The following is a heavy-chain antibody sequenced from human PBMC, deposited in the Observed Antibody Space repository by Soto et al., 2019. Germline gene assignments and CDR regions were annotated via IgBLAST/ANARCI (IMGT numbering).Heavy chain of an antibody. CDR3: ARVGGTRSYYYYGMDV. CDR2: IIPILGIA. CDR1: GGTFSSYT. D-gene: IGHD2-15*01. V-gene: IGHV1-69*02. J-gene: IGHJ6*02. Sequence: QVQLVHSGAEVKKPGSSVKVSCKASGGTFSSYTISWVRQAPGQGLEWMGRIIPILGIANYAQKFQGRVTITADKSTSTAYMELSSLRSEDTAVYYCARVGGTRSYYYYGMDVWGQGTTVTVSS.